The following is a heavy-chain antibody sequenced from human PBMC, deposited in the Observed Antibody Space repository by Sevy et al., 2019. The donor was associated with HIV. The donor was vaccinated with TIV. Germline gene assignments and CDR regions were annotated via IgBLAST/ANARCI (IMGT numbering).Heavy chain of an antibody. V-gene: IGHV3-30*02. J-gene: IGHJ4*02. CDR3: AKSYGDYRQYFDY. D-gene: IGHD4-17*01. Sequence: GGSLRLSCAASGFTFSSYGMHWVRQAPGKGLEWVAFIRYDGSNKYYADSVKGRFTISRDNSKNTLYLQMNSLRAEDTAGYYCAKSYGDYRQYFDYWGQGTLVTVSS. CDR1: GFTFSSYG. CDR2: IRYDGSNK.